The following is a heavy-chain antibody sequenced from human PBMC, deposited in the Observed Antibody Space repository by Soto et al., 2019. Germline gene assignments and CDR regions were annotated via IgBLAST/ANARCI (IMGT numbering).Heavy chain of an antibody. Sequence: SEILSLTCAVSGGSISSSNWWSWVRQPPGKGLEWIGEIYHSGSTNYNPSLKSRVTISVDKSKNQFSLKLSSVTAADTAVYYCARPMVRYYYYYGMDVWGQGTTVTVSS. CDR2: IYHSGST. J-gene: IGHJ6*02. D-gene: IGHD3-10*01. CDR3: ARPMVRYYYYYGMDV. V-gene: IGHV4-4*02. CDR1: GGSISSSNW.